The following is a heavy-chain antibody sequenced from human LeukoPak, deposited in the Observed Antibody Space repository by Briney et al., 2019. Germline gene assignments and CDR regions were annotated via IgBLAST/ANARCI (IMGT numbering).Heavy chain of an antibody. V-gene: IGHV1-2*02. CDR1: GYTFTGYY. Sequence: GASVKVSCKASGYTFTGYYMHWVRQAPGQGLEWMGWINPNSGGTNYAQKFQDRVTMTRDTSISTAYMELNRLTSDDTAVFYCATYYDSGVHAFHLWAQGTLVTVSS. J-gene: IGHJ3*01. D-gene: IGHD3-22*01. CDR3: ATYYDSGVHAFHL. CDR2: INPNSGGT.